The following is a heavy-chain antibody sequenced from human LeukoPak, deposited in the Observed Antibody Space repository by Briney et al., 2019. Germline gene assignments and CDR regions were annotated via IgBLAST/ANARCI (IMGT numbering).Heavy chain of an antibody. CDR2: ISGSGDSA. CDR1: GFPFSSNY. CDR3: AKRIQLWNFDY. V-gene: IGHV3-23*01. Sequence: PGGPLSLSCAASGFPFSSNYMSWVRQAPGRGLEWVSAISGSGDSAYYADSVKGRFTISRDNSKNTLYLQMNCLRAEDTAVYYCAKRIQLWNFDYWGQGTLVTVSS. D-gene: IGHD5-18*01. J-gene: IGHJ4*02.